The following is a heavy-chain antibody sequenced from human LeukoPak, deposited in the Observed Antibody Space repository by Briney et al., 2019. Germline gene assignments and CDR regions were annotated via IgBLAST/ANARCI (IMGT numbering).Heavy chain of an antibody. CDR3: ARGYGGTEPFDY. CDR2: INPSGGST. J-gene: IGHJ4*02. D-gene: IGHD1-1*01. V-gene: IGHV1-46*01. CDR1: RGTFSSYA. Sequence: ASVKVSCKASRGTFSSYAISWVRQAPGQGLEWMGIINPSGGSTSYAQKFQGRVTMTRDMSTSTDYMELSSLRSEDTAVYYCARGYGGTEPFDYWGQGTLVTVSS.